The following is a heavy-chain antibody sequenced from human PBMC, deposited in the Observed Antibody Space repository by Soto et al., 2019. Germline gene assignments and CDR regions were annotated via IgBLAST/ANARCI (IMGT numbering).Heavy chain of an antibody. CDR2: IILPFGTT. D-gene: IGHD3-10*01. Sequence: GASVKVSCKASGGTFSNYAIGWVRQAPGQGLEWMGWIILPFGTTNYAQKLQGRVTISADASMTTAYMELRSLRSDDTAVYYCAREYYDGSGTWYWGQGTRVTVAS. CDR3: AREYYDGSGTWY. CDR1: GGTFSNYA. J-gene: IGHJ4*02. V-gene: IGHV1-69*13.